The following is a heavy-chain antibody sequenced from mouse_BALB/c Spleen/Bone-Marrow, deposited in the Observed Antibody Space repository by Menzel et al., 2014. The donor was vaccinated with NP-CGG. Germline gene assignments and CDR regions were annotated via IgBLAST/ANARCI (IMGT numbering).Heavy chain of an antibody. CDR1: GFDFSRYW. Sequence: EVQRVESGGGLVQPGGSLKLSCAASGFDFSRYWMSWVRQAPGKGLEWIGEINPDSSTISYTPSLKDKFIISRDNAKNTLYLQMSKVRSEDAALYYCALLGNYGYFDVWGAGTTVTVSS. V-gene: IGHV4-1*02. D-gene: IGHD2-1*01. J-gene: IGHJ1*01. CDR2: INPDSSTI. CDR3: ALLGNYGYFDV.